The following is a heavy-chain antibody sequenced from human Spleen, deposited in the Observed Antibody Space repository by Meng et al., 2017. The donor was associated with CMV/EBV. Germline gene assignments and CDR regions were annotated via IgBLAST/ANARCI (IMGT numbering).Heavy chain of an antibody. J-gene: IGHJ4*02. D-gene: IGHD5-24*01. Sequence: GESLKISCAASGFTVSSNYMSWVRQAPGKGLEWASVIYSGGSTYYADSVKGRFTISRDNSKNTLYLQMNSLRAEDTAVYYCASELVEMATITSDYWGQGTLVTVSS. CDR3: ASELVEMATITSDY. V-gene: IGHV3-53*01. CDR2: IYSGGST. CDR1: GFTVSSNY.